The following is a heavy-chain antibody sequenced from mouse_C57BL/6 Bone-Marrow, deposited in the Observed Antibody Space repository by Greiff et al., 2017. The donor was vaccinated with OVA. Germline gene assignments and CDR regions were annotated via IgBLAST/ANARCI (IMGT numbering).Heavy chain of an antibody. CDR2: ISSGSSTI. J-gene: IGHJ4*01. Sequence: EVQGVESGGGLVKPGGSLKLSCAASGFTFSDYGMHWVRQAPEKGLEWVAYISSGSSTIYYADTVKGRFTISRDNAKNTLFLQMTSLRSEDTAMYYCARRNYLLLRAMDYWGQGASVTVSS. CDR3: ARRNYLLLRAMDY. D-gene: IGHD1-1*01. V-gene: IGHV5-17*01. CDR1: GFTFSDYG.